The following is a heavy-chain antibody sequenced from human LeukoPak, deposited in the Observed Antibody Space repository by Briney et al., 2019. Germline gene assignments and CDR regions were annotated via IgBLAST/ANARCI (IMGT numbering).Heavy chain of an antibody. J-gene: IGHJ3*02. CDR2: IRYDGSNK. Sequence: GGSLRLSCAASGFTFSSYGMHWVRQAPGKGLEWVAFIRYDGSNKYYADSVKGRFTISRDNSKNTLYLQMNSLRAEDTAVYYCAKGRSSSWYDAFDIWGQRTMVTVSS. CDR1: GFTFSSYG. CDR3: AKGRSSSWYDAFDI. D-gene: IGHD6-13*01. V-gene: IGHV3-30*02.